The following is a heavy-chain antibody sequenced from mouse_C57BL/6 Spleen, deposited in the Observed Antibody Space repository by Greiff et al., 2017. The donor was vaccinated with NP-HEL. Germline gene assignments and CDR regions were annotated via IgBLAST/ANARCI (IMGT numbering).Heavy chain of an antibody. V-gene: IGHV6-3*01. CDR2: IRLKSDNYAT. CDR1: GFTFSNYW. D-gene: IGHD2-3*01. J-gene: IGHJ3*01. CDR3: IYDGYYWFAY. Sequence: EVKLEESGGGLVQPGGSMKLSCVASGFTFSNYWMNWVRQSPEKGLEWVAQIRLKSDNYATHYAESVKGRFTISRDDSKSSVYLQMNNLRAEDTGIYYCIYDGYYWFAYWGQGTLVTVSA.